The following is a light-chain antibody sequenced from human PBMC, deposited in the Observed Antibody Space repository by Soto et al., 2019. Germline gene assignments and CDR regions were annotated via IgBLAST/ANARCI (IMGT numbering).Light chain of an antibody. CDR3: CSYAGTYVYV. Sequence: ALTQPRSVSGSPGQSVTVSCTGTSSDVGGYNFVSWYQQHPGKAPKLMIYDVSKRPSGVSDRFSGSKSGNTASLTISGLQAEDEAVYFCCSYAGTYVYVFGTGTKVTVL. J-gene: IGLJ1*01. CDR2: DVS. V-gene: IGLV2-11*01. CDR1: SSDVGGYNF.